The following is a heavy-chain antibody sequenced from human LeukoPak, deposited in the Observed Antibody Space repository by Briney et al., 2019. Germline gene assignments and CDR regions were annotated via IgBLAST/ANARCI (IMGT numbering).Heavy chain of an antibody. V-gene: IGHV1-8*03. CDR2: MNPNSGNT. CDR3: ARCLRGPYDFWSGYFSYYYYYMDV. J-gene: IGHJ6*03. Sequence: ASVKVSCKASGYTFTSYDINWVRQATGQGLAWMGWMNPNSGNTGYAQKFQGRVTITRNTSISTAYMELSILRSEDTAVYHCARCLRGPYDFWSGYFSYYYYYMDVRGKGTTVTVSS. D-gene: IGHD3-3*01. CDR1: GYTFTSYD.